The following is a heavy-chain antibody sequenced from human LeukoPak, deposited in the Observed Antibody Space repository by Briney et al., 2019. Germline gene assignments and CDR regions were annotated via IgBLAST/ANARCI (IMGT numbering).Heavy chain of an antibody. CDR2: IYSGGST. V-gene: IGHV3-66*01. J-gene: IGHJ3*02. D-gene: IGHD6-19*01. CDR3: AKDQGYSSAWYSRDGFDM. Sequence: GGSLRLSCAASGFTVSTNYMSWVRQAPGKGLEWVSVIYSGGSTYYADSVKGRFTISRDNSKNTLYLQMNSLRAEDTAVQYCAKDQGYSSAWYSRDGFDMWGQGTMVTVSS. CDR1: GFTVSTNY.